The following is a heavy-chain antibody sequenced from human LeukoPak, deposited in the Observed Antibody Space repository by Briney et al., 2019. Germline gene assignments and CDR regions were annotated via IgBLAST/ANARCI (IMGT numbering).Heavy chain of an antibody. CDR1: GGSISSYW. Sequence: PSETLSLTCTVSGGSISSYWWSWIRQPPGKGLEYIGYIFYSGSTNYNPSLKSRVTISVDTSKFHFSLRLSSVTAADTAVYYCARRGGGHAFDIWGQGTMVTVSS. CDR3: ARRGGGHAFDI. J-gene: IGHJ3*02. V-gene: IGHV4-59*08. D-gene: IGHD3-16*01. CDR2: IFYSGST.